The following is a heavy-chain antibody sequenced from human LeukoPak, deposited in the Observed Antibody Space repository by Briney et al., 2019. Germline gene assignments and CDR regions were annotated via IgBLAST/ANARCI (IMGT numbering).Heavy chain of an antibody. CDR1: GFTFSSYG. CDR3: AKDLYSWGLVVVPAVDY. V-gene: IGHV3-30*02. D-gene: IGHD2-2*01. Sequence: GGSLRLSCAASGFTFSSYGMHWVRQAPGKGLEWVALIRYDGSNKYYADSVKGRFTISRDNSKNTLYLQMNSLRAEDTAVSYCAKDLYSWGLVVVPAVDYWGQGTLVTVSS. CDR2: IRYDGSNK. J-gene: IGHJ4*02.